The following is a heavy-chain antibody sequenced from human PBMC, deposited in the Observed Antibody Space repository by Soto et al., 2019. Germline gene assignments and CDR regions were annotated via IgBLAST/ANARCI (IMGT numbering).Heavy chain of an antibody. V-gene: IGHV3-48*03. D-gene: IGHD1-26*01. CDR3: ATGGSYYIL. CDR1: GFTFSGYE. Sequence: EVQLVESGGGLVQPGGSLRLSCAASGFTFSGYEMNWVRQASGKGLEWVSYISSSGSTIYYADSVKGRFTISRDNAKNSLYLQMNSLRGEDTALYYCATGGSYYILWGQGTLVTVSS. J-gene: IGHJ4*02. CDR2: ISSSGSTI.